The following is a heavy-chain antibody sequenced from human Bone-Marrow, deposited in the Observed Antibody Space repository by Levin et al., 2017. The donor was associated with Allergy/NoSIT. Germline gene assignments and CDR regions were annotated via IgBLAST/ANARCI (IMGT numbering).Heavy chain of an antibody. CDR2: MNSDSSDI. V-gene: IGHV3-21*01. CDR1: GFNFSGYS. J-gene: IGHJ6*02. Sequence: GGSLRLSCAASGFNFSGYSMNWVRQAPVKGLEWVSFMNSDSSDIYYADSVDGRFTISRDNAKNSLYLEMKNLRVEDSGVYFCARDHYDVTSGYYYMVSDYFYYGMDVWGQGTTVTVSS. D-gene: IGHD3-22*01. CDR3: ARDHYDVTSGYYYMVSDYFYYGMDV.